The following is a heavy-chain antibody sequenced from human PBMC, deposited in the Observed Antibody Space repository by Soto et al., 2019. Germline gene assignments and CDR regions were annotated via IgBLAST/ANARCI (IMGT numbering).Heavy chain of an antibody. CDR2: ISGSGGST. Sequence: AGGSLRLSCAASGFTFSSYAMSWVRQAPGKGLEWVSAISGSGGSTYYADSVKGRFTISRDNSKNTLYLQMNSLRAEDTAVYYCASIAVALTLNWFDPWGQGTLVTVSS. J-gene: IGHJ5*02. CDR3: ASIAVALTLNWFDP. D-gene: IGHD6-19*01. CDR1: GFTFSSYA. V-gene: IGHV3-23*01.